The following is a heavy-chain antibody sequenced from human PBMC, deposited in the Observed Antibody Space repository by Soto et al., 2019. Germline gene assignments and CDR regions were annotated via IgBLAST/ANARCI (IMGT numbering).Heavy chain of an antibody. Sequence: SETLSLTCAVSGYSISSSNWWGWIRQPPGKGLEWIGYIYYSGTTYYNPSLKSRVTISVDTSKNQFSLKLSSVTAADTAVYYCAKGGSGSYSNAFDIWGKGTMVTVAS. J-gene: IGHJ3*02. CDR1: GYSISSSNW. D-gene: IGHD3-10*01. CDR2: IYYSGTT. V-gene: IGHV4-28*01. CDR3: AKGGSGSYSNAFDI.